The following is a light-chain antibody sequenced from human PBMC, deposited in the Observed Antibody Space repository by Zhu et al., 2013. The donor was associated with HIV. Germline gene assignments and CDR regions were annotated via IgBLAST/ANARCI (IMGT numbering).Light chain of an antibody. CDR3: QQYYSYPPT. CDR1: QSVSSN. V-gene: IGKV3-15*01. Sequence: EIVMTQSPATLSVSPGERVILSCRASQSVSSNLAWYQQKPGQAPRLLIYGASTRATGIPARFSGSGSGTDFTLTISCLQSEDFATYYCQQYYSYPPTFGQGTKVEIK. CDR2: GAS. J-gene: IGKJ1*01.